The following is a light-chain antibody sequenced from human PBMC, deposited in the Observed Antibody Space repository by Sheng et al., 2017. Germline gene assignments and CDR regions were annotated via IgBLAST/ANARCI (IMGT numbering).Light chain of an antibody. CDR1: QSVNSN. Sequence: EIVMTQSPATLSVSPGERAAVSCRASQSVNSNLAWYQQKPGQAPRLLIFDASTRATGIPGRFSGSGSGTEFTLTISSLQSEDFAVYYCHQYNHWPRTFGQGTKVEIK. V-gene: IGKV3-15*01. J-gene: IGKJ1*01. CDR2: DAS. CDR3: HQYNHWPRT.